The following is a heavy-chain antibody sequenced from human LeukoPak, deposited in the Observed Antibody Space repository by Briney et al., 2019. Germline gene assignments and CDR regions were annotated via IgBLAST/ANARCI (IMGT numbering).Heavy chain of an antibody. CDR1: GGSISSGGYS. Sequence: SETLSLTCAVSGGSISSGGYSWSWIRQPPGKGLEWIGYIYHSGSTYYSPSLKSRVTISVDRSKNQFSLKLSSVTAADTAVYYCARVRFLEWLTPDNWFDPWGQGTLVTVSS. V-gene: IGHV4-30-2*01. CDR3: ARVRFLEWLTPDNWFDP. D-gene: IGHD3-3*01. CDR2: IYHSGST. J-gene: IGHJ5*02.